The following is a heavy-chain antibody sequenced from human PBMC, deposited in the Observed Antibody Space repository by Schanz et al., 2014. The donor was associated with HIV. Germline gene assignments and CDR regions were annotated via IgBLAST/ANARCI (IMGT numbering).Heavy chain of an antibody. J-gene: IGHJ4*02. D-gene: IGHD3-10*01. Sequence: EVQLLESGGGLVQPGGSLRLSCAASGFTFSNFAMSWVRQASGKGLEWVSVISGSGISTYYADSVKGRFSISRDNSKNTLYLQMNSLRAEDTAVYYCAKGQRCVVRGDIDYWGQGTLVTVSS. V-gene: IGHV3-23*01. CDR2: ISGSGIST. CDR3: AKGQRCVVRGDIDY. CDR1: GFTFSNFA.